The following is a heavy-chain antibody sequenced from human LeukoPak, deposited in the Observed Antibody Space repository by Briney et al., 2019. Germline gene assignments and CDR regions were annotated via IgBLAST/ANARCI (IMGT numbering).Heavy chain of an antibody. CDR3: ARHAALDTKRGWNNHNWFDP. CDR1: GGSMNTYY. CDR2: VSYSGNT. Sequence: PSETLSLTCVVSGGSMNTYYWSWIRQPPGKRLEWIGYVSYSGNTHYNPSLKSRVTISVDTSKNQFSLRLNSLTAADTAVYYCARHAALDTKRGWNNHNWFDPWGQGTLVTVSS. J-gene: IGHJ5*02. D-gene: IGHD5-18*01. V-gene: IGHV4-59*01.